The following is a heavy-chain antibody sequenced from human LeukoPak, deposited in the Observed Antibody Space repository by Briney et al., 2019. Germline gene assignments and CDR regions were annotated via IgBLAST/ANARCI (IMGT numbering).Heavy chain of an antibody. D-gene: IGHD6-13*01. CDR1: GGSISSYY. J-gene: IGHJ3*02. CDR3: ARSGYSSSWYLYDAFDI. Sequence: SETLSLTCTVSGGSISSYYWSWIREPAGKGVEWIGRIYTSGSTNYNPSLKSRVTISVDTSKNQFSLNLSSVTAAATAVYYCARSGYSSSWYLYDAFDIWGQGTMVTVSS. CDR2: IYTSGST. V-gene: IGHV4-4*07.